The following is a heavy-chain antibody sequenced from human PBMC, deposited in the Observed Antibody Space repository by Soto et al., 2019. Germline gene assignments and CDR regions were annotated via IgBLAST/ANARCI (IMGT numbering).Heavy chain of an antibody. V-gene: IGHV4-31*03. CDR3: ARVGSRGYSYGYADY. CDR2: IFTSGST. D-gene: IGHD5-18*01. J-gene: IGHJ4*02. CDR1: VGSINSGAYY. Sequence: SATLSLTCTVSVGSINSGAYYWSWIRQHPGKGLEWIGYIFTSGSTYYNPSLKSRVTISVGASKNHFSLKLRSVTAADTAVYYCARVGSRGYSYGYADYWGQGTLVTVSS.